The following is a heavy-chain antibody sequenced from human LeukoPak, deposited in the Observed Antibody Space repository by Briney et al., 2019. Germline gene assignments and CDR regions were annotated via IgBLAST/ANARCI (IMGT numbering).Heavy chain of an antibody. J-gene: IGHJ4*02. CDR1: GGSFSGYY. V-gene: IGHV4-34*01. CDR2: INHSGST. D-gene: IGHD4-17*01. Sequence: PSETLSLTCAVCGGSFSGYYWSWIRQPPGKGLEWIGEINHSGSTNYNPSLKSRVTISVDTSKNQFSLKLSSVTAADTAVYYCARPIHYGDYNYWGQGTLVTVSS. CDR3: ARPIHYGDYNY.